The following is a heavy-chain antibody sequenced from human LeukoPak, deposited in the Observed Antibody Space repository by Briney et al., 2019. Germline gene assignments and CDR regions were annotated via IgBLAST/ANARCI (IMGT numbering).Heavy chain of an antibody. CDR2: ISSSGSTI. D-gene: IGHD2-2*03. CDR1: GFTFSGYW. Sequence: PGGSLRLSCAASGFTFSGYWMSWVRQAPGKGLEWVSYISSSGSTIYYADSVKGRFTISRDNAKNSLYLQMNSLRAEDTAVYYCARDPPSLDHYYYYGMDVWGQGTTVTVYS. V-gene: IGHV3-48*04. J-gene: IGHJ6*02. CDR3: ARDPPSLDHYYYYGMDV.